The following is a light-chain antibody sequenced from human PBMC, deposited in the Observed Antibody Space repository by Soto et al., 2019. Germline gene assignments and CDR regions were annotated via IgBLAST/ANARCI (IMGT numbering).Light chain of an antibody. CDR1: SSDVCGYNY. CDR3: SSYTSSRNVV. Sequence: QSALTQPASVSGSPGQSITISCTGTSSDVCGYNYVSWYQQHPGKAPKLMIYEVSNRPSGVSNRFSGSKSGNTASLTISGLQAEDEADYYCSSYTSSRNVVFGGGTKLTVL. J-gene: IGLJ2*01. CDR2: EVS. V-gene: IGLV2-14*01.